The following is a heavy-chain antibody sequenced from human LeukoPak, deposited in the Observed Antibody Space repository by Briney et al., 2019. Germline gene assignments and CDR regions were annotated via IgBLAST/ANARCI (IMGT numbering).Heavy chain of an antibody. CDR1: GYTFTSYA. CDR3: ARARNGDYDLSCDY. V-gene: IGHV1-46*01. CDR2: INPSGGST. Sequence: GASVKVSCKASGYTFTSYAMNWVRQAPGQGLEWMGIINPSGGSTSYAQKFQGRVTMTRDMSTSTVYMELSSLRSEDTAVYYCARARNGDYDLSCDYWGQGTLVTVSS. D-gene: IGHD4-17*01. J-gene: IGHJ4*02.